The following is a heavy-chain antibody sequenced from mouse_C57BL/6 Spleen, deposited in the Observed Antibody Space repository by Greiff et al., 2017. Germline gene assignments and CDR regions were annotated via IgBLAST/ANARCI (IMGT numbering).Heavy chain of an antibody. J-gene: IGHJ2*01. CDR3: ARRNYGRPGYFDD. D-gene: IGHD1-1*01. V-gene: IGHV2-9-1*01. Sequence: VQVVESGPGLVAPSQSLSITCTVSGFSLTSYAISWVRQPPGKGLEWLGVIWTGGGTNYNSALKSRLSISKDNSKSQVFLKMTSLQTDDTARDYCARRNYGRPGYFDDWGQGTTLTVSS. CDR2: IWTGGGT. CDR1: GFSLTSYA.